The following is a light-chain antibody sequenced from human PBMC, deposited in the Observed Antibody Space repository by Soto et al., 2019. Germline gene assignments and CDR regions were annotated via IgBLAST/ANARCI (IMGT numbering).Light chain of an antibody. Sequence: IVLTQSPATLSLSPGERATLACRISQSVSSYLAGYQQKRAQAARRLVYGASNRATGSTDSFSGGGSWTAFTLTISSLEPEDVAAFYCQQRSNWPGWTFGQGTKVDIK. CDR3: QQRSNWPGWT. CDR1: QSVSSY. V-gene: IGKV3-11*01. CDR2: GAS. J-gene: IGKJ1*01.